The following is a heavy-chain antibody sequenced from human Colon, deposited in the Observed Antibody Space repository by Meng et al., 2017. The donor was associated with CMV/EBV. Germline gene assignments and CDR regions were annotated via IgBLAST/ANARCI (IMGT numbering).Heavy chain of an antibody. V-gene: IGHV1-2*02. D-gene: IGHD3-22*01. J-gene: IGHJ1*01. CDR3: AAVSSGYYLYFQH. CDR2: INPNSGGT. Sequence: QGQLAQSGEGVKKPGASGKVSCKASGYTFTGYYMHWVRQAPGQGLEWMGWINPNSGGTNYAQKFQGRVTMTRDTSISTAYMELSRLRSDDTAVYYCAAVSSGYYLYFQHWGQGTLVTVSS. CDR1: GYTFTGYY.